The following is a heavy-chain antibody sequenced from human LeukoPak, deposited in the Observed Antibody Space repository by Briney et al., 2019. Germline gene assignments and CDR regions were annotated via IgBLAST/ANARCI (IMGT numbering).Heavy chain of an antibody. CDR2: IHYSGTT. V-gene: IGHV4-59*03. D-gene: IGHD2-8*02. CDR3: AASGNSWWEGFFHD. Sequence: PSETLSLTCTVSRASMSSFFWSWIRQPPRQGLEWIGHIHYSGTTKYNPSLTSRITLSMDTSKSQVSLRLTSVTAADTAMYYCAASGNSWWEGFFHDWGQGTLVSVSS. J-gene: IGHJ1*01. CDR1: RASMSSFF.